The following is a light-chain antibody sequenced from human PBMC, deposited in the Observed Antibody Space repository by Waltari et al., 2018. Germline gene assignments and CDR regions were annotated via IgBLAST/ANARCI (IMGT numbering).Light chain of an antibody. V-gene: IGKV4-1*01. CDR2: WAS. CDR1: QSIFYRSNNKNY. J-gene: IGKJ2*01. Sequence: DIVMTQSPDSLPVSLGERATFNCKSSQSIFYRSNNKNYLAWYQHKPGQPPKLLISWASTRASGVPDRFIGSGSGTDFTLTINSVQAGDVAVYYCQQYYEGPATFGQGTKLEIK. CDR3: QQYYEGPAT.